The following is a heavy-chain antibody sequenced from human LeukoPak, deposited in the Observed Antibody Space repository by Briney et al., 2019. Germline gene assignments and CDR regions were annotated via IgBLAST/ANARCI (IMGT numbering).Heavy chain of an antibody. CDR2: ISGSGGST. CDR1: EFTFSNYA. CDR3: AKIVGATHFDY. D-gene: IGHD1-26*01. Sequence: GGSQRLSCAASEFTFSNYAMSWVRQAPGKGLEWVSAISGSGGSTYYADSVKGRFTISRDNSKNTLYLQMNSLRAEDTAVYYCAKIVGATHFDYWGQGTLVTVSS. V-gene: IGHV3-23*01. J-gene: IGHJ4*02.